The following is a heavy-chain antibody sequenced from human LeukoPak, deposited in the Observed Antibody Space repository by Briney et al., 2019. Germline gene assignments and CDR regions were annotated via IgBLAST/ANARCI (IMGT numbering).Heavy chain of an antibody. CDR3: ARKVPNDSSGYYYRGQFDP. Sequence: GASVKVSCKASGYTFTSYDINWVRQATGQGLEWMGWMNPNSGNTGYAQKFQGRVTITRNTSISTAYMELSSLRSEDTAVYYCARKVPNDSSGYYYRGQFDPWGQGTLVTVSS. D-gene: IGHD3-22*01. J-gene: IGHJ5*02. CDR1: GYTFTSYD. V-gene: IGHV1-8*03. CDR2: MNPNSGNT.